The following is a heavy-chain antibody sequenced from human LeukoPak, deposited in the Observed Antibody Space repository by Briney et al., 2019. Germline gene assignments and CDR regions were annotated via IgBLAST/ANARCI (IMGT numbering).Heavy chain of an antibody. CDR2: ISYDGSNK. CDR1: GFTFSSYG. V-gene: IGHV3-30*18. D-gene: IGHD3-22*01. Sequence: GRSLRFSCAASGFTFSSYGMHWVRQAPGKGLEWVAVISYDGSNKCYADSVKGRFTISRDNSKNTLYLQMNSLRAEDTAVYYCAKDPDYYGSSGYPDYWGQGTLVTVSS. CDR3: AKDPDYYGSSGYPDY. J-gene: IGHJ4*02.